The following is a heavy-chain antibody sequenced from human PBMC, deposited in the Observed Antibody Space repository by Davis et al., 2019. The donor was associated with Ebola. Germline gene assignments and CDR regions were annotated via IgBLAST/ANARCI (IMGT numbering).Heavy chain of an antibody. D-gene: IGHD2-15*01. J-gene: IGHJ4*02. CDR1: GFTFSSYW. V-gene: IGHV3-21*01. Sequence: GGSLRLSCAASGFTFSSYWMSWVRQAPGKGLEWVSSISSSSSYIYYADSVKGRFTISRDNAKNPLYLQMNSLRAEDTAVYYCARDVVGYCSGGSCWGQGTLVTVSS. CDR2: ISSSSSYI. CDR3: ARDVVGYCSGGSC.